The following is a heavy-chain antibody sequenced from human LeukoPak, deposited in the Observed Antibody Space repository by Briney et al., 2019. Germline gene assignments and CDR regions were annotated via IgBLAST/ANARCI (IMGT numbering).Heavy chain of an antibody. Sequence: SETLSLTCTVSGGSISNYYWSWIRQPAGKGLEWIGRIYTSGSTNYNPSLKSRVTMSVDTSKNQFSLKLSSVTAADTAVYYCARLYLDRWELTYYFDYWGQGTLVTVSS. CDR1: GGSISNYY. V-gene: IGHV4-4*07. CDR2: IYTSGST. D-gene: IGHD1-26*01. J-gene: IGHJ4*02. CDR3: ARLYLDRWELTYYFDY.